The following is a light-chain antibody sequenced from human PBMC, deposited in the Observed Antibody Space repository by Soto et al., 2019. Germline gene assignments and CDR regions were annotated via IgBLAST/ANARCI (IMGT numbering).Light chain of an antibody. CDR3: AAWDDSLNGHWV. V-gene: IGLV1-44*01. J-gene: IGLJ3*02. CDR1: SSNIGRNT. Sequence: QLVLTQPPSASGTPGQRVTISCSGSSSNIGRNTVNWYQQLPGTAPKLLIYSNNQRPSGVPDRFSGSKSGTSASLAISGLQAEDEADYYCAAWDDSLNGHWVFGGGTKLTVL. CDR2: SNN.